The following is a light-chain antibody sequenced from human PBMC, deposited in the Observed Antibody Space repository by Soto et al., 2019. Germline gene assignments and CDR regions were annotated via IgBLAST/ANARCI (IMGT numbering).Light chain of an antibody. CDR2: EVS. CDR1: SSDVGSYNL. J-gene: IGLJ2*01. CDR3: YSYAGSSTYVV. Sequence: QSVLTQPASVSGSPGQSITISCTGTSSDVGSYNLVSWYQQHPGKAPKLMIYEVSKRPSGVSNRFSGSKSGNTASLTISGLRAEAEADYYCYSYAGSSTYVVFGGGTQLTVL. V-gene: IGLV2-23*02.